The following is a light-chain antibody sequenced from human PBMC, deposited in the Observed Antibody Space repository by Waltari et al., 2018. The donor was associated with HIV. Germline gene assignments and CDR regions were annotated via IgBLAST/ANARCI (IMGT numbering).Light chain of an antibody. J-gene: IGLJ2*01. CDR2: EDK. Sequence: QSALTQPASVSGSPGQSITISCPGARSDIGNYKSVSWYQHHPGIAPKLIIYEDKNRPSGVSNRFSGSKSGKTASLTISGLQAEDESDYYCSSYTDSSVIFGGGTKVTVL. CDR3: SSYTDSSVI. V-gene: IGLV2-14*01. CDR1: RSDIGNYKS.